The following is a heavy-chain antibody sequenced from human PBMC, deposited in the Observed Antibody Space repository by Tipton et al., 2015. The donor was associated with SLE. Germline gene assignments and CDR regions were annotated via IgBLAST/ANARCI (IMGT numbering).Heavy chain of an antibody. V-gene: IGHV3-53*01. CDR2: IYSGGST. D-gene: IGHD2-2*01. J-gene: IGHJ4*02. CDR3: APIVPADFDY. Sequence: LSLTCTVSGGSISSHYWSWIRQPPGKGLEWVSVIYSGGSTYYADSVKGRFTISRDNSKNTLYLQMNSLRAEDTAVYYCAPIVPADFDYWGQGTLVTVSS. CDR1: GGSISSHY.